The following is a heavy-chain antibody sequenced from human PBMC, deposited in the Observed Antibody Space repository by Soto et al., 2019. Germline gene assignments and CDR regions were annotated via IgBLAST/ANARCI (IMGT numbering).Heavy chain of an antibody. V-gene: IGHV3-21*06. CDR1: GFTFSRYG. D-gene: IGHD1-1*01. CDR3: ARDNSEGRVGNWFES. Sequence: PGGSLRLSCAASGFTFSRYGMNWLRQAPGKGLEWVASISSSTSYVYYADSVKGRFSTSRDNAKNILYLEMYALRTEDTAVYYCARDNSEGRVGNWFESWGQGTLVTVSS. J-gene: IGHJ5*01. CDR2: ISSSTSYV.